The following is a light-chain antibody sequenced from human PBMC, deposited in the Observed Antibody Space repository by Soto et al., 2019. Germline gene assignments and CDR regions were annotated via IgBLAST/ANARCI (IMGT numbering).Light chain of an antibody. CDR3: QQSYSTPRT. CDR2: KAS. Sequence: IPMTQSPSTLSGSVGYRVTITCRASQTISSWLAWYQQKPGKAPKLLIYKASTLESGVPSRFSGSGSGTDFTLTIISLQPEDFATYYCQQSYSTPRTFGQGTKVDI. V-gene: IGKV1-5*03. CDR1: QTISSW. J-gene: IGKJ1*01.